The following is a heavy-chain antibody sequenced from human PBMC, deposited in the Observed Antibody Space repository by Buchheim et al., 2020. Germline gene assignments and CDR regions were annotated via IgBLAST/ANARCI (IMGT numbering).Heavy chain of an antibody. CDR3: ARDSVVVVAATSTAGYGMDV. D-gene: IGHD2-15*01. V-gene: IGHV3-30-3*01. Sequence: QVQLVESGGGVVQPGRSLRLSCAASGFTFSSYAMHWVRQAPGKGLEWVAVISYDGSNKYYADSVKGRFTISRDNSKNTLYLQMNSLRAEDTAVYYCARDSVVVVAATSTAGYGMDVWGQGTT. CDR2: ISYDGSNK. CDR1: GFTFSSYA. J-gene: IGHJ6*02.